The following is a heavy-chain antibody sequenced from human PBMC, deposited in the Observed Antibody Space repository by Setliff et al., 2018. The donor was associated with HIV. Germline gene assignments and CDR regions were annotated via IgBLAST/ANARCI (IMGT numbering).Heavy chain of an antibody. D-gene: IGHD3-9*01. V-gene: IGHV3-7*01. Sequence: GGSLRLSCAASGFTLSRYWMSWVRQAPGKGLEWVANIKQDGSKTFYVDSVKGRFIISRDNTKNSLYLQMNSLRVEDTAMYYCVSGGAYFDFLLPPFDYWGQGTLVTSPQ. CDR1: GFTLSRYW. CDR3: VSGGAYFDFLLPPFDY. CDR2: IKQDGSKT. J-gene: IGHJ4*02.